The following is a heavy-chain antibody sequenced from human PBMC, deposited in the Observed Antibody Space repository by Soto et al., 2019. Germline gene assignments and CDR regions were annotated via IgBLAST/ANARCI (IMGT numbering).Heavy chain of an antibody. CDR1: GGSISSGGYY. D-gene: IGHD3-10*01. CDR3: ARVFGFGGMDV. J-gene: IGHJ6*02. Sequence: QVQLQESGPGLVKPSQTLSLTCTVSGGSISSGGYYWSWIRQHPGKGLEWIGYTYYSGSTYYNPSLKSRVPLSVDTSKNPFALKLSSVPAPDTAVYYCARVFGFGGMDVWGQGTTVTVSS. V-gene: IGHV4-31*03. CDR2: TYYSGST.